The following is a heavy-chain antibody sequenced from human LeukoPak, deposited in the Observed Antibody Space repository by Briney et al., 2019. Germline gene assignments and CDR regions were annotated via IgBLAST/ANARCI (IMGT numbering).Heavy chain of an antibody. CDR2: IYTSGST. CDR1: VGSITSGSYY. Sequence: SDTLSLTCTVSVGSITSGSYYWTWIRQPAGRGLEWIGRIYTSGSTNYNPSLKSRVTISLDTSKNHFSLKLNSVTVADTAVYYCARGGFCIGGSCYPPSDAFDIWGQGTVVTVSS. V-gene: IGHV4-61*02. J-gene: IGHJ3*02. D-gene: IGHD2-15*01. CDR3: ARGGFCIGGSCYPPSDAFDI.